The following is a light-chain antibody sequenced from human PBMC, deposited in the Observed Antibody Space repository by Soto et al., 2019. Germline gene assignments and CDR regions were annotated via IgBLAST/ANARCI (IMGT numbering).Light chain of an antibody. V-gene: IGKV1D-12*01. Sequence: DIQLTQSPSSVSASVGDRVTITCRASEGFSSWLAWSQQKPGKAPRLLIYGASFLQSGVPSRFSGSVSETEFTLTISSLQPEDFATYYCQQANSFPLTFGGGTKVEIK. CDR2: GAS. J-gene: IGKJ4*01. CDR1: EGFSSW. CDR3: QQANSFPLT.